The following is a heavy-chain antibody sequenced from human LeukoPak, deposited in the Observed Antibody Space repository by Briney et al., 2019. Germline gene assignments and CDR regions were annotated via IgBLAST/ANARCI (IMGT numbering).Heavy chain of an antibody. CDR3: AREGMEDSSGWYFPYYYYYMDV. CDR2: INHSGST. Sequence: SETLSLTCAVYGGSFSGYYWSWIRQPPGKGLEWIGEINHSGSTNYNPSLKSRVTISVDTSKNQFSLKLSSVTAADTAVYYCAREGMEDSSGWYFPYYYYYMDVWGKGTTVTVSS. V-gene: IGHV4-34*01. J-gene: IGHJ6*03. CDR1: GGSFSGYY. D-gene: IGHD6-19*01.